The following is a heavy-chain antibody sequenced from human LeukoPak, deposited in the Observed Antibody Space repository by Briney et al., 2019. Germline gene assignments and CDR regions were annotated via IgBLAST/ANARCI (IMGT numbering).Heavy chain of an antibody. Sequence: SETLSLTCAVYGGSFSGYYWSWIRQPPGKGLEWIGEINHSGSTNYNPSLKSRVTISVDTSKNQFSLKLSSVTAADTAMYYCARDRGTWNDDGFDRWGQGTLVTVSS. CDR1: GGSFSGYY. J-gene: IGHJ5*02. CDR3: ARDRGTWNDDGFDR. V-gene: IGHV4-34*01. D-gene: IGHD1-1*01. CDR2: INHSGST.